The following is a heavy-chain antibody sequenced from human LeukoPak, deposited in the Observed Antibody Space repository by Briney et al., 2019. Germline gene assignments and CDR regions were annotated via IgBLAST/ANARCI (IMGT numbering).Heavy chain of an antibody. J-gene: IGHJ4*02. V-gene: IGHV4-31*03. CDR2: MYYSGST. D-gene: IGHD5-18*01. Sequence: SQTLSLTCTVSGGSISSVGYYWSWTRQHPGKGLEWIGYMYYSGSTYHNPSLKSRVTISLDTSKNQFSLRLSSVTVADTAVYYCARGENTAMGYWGQGTLVTVPS. CDR1: GGSISSVGYY. CDR3: ARGENTAMGY.